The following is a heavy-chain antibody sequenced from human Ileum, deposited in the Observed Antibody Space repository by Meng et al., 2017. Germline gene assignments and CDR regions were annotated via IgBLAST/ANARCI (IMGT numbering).Heavy chain of an antibody. CDR2: AST. CDR1: GASVTTSHYQ. Sequence: VQLQNWGPRLGTPSKTLSRTCTVSGASVTTSHYQWGCIRQPPGKGLEWIGYASTNYNPSLKSRLTISLDTSKNQVSLKLTSVTAADTAVYYCARDHWGSLDYWGQGILVTVSS. V-gene: IGHV4-61*01. J-gene: IGHJ4*02. CDR3: ARDHWGSLDY. D-gene: IGHD7-27*01.